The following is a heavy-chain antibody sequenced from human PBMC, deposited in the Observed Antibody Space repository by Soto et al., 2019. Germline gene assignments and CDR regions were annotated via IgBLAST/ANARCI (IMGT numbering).Heavy chain of an antibody. Sequence: GGSLRLSCAAAGFTVSSNFMNWVRQAPGKGLEWVSVIYSGGTTYYADSVKGRFTISRDNSKNTVYLQMNRLRAEDTAVYYCARDLNYSSGSYEGMDVWGQGTTVTVSS. CDR2: IYSGGTT. D-gene: IGHD3-10*01. J-gene: IGHJ6*02. V-gene: IGHV3-53*01. CDR1: GFTVSSNF. CDR3: ARDLNYSSGSYEGMDV.